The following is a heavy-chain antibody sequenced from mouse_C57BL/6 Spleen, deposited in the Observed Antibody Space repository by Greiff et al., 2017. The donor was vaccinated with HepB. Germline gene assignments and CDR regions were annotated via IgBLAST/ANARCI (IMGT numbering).Heavy chain of an antibody. D-gene: IGHD3-3*01. V-gene: IGHV1-59*01. CDR3: ARGDPNAY. CDR2: IDPSDSYT. CDR1: GYTFTSYW. Sequence: VQLQQPGAELVRPGTSVKLSRKASGYTFTSYWMHWVKQRPGQGLEWIGVIDPSDSYTNYNQKFKGKATLTVDTSSSTAYMQLSSLTSEDSAVYYCARGDPNAYWGQGTLVTVSA. J-gene: IGHJ3*01.